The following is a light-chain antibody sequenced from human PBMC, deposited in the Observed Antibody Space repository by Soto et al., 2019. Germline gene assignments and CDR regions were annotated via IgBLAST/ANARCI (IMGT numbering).Light chain of an antibody. J-gene: IGKJ1*01. CDR3: RQRILLRT. Sequence: DIVMTQSPLSLSVTPGQPASISSKYSQSLLHRDGNTYLYWYLQRPGQPPQLLIYEVSKRFSGLPDRFSGSVSGTDFKLRISRLEAEDVWVYYCRQRILLRTFGQGTKAEIK. CDR1: QSLLHRDGNTY. CDR2: EVS. V-gene: IGKV2D-29*01.